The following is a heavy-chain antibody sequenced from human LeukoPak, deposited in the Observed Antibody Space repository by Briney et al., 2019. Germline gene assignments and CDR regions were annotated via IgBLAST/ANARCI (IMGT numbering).Heavy chain of an antibody. V-gene: IGHV3-30-3*01. CDR3: ARDGGIAVAGSRFPFDY. J-gene: IGHJ4*02. D-gene: IGHD6-19*01. Sequence: GRSLRLSCAASGFTFSSYAMHWVRQAPGKGLEWVAVISYDGSNKYYADSVEGRFTISRDNSKNTLYLQMNSLRAEDTAVYYCARDGGIAVAGSRFPFDYWGQGTLVTVSS. CDR2: ISYDGSNK. CDR1: GFTFSSYA.